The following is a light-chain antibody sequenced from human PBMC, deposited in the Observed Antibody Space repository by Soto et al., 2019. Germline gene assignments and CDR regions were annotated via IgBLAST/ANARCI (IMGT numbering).Light chain of an antibody. CDR1: SSDVGTYNY. CDR2: DVS. V-gene: IGLV2-14*01. Sequence: QSVLTQPASVSGSPGQSITISCTGTSSDVGTYNYVSWYQHRPGKAPKLMIYDVSYRPSGVSNRFSGSKSANTASLTISGLQAEDEADYYCSSYTTRNTRVFGGGTKLTVL. CDR3: SSYTTRNTRV. J-gene: IGLJ3*02.